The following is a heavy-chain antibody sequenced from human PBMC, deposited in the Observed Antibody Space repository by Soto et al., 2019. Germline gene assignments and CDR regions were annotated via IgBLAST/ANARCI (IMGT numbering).Heavy chain of an antibody. Sequence: QVQLQESGPGLVKPSQTLSLTCTVSVGSISSGDYYWSWIRQHPGKGLEWIGYIYYSGSTYYNPSLKSRVTISVDTSKNQFSLKLSSVTAADTAVYYCARWWSGSRQGFDPWGQGTLVTVSS. V-gene: IGHV4-31*03. D-gene: IGHD3-3*01. CDR2: IYYSGST. CDR3: ARWWSGSRQGFDP. CDR1: VGSISSGDYY. J-gene: IGHJ5*02.